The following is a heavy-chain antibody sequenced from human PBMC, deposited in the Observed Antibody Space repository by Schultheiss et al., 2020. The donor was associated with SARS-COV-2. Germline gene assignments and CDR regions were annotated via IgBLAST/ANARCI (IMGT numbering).Heavy chain of an antibody. CDR2: IIPIFGTA. D-gene: IGHD5-18*01. V-gene: IGHV1-69*13. CDR1: GYTFTGYY. J-gene: IGHJ4*02. Sequence: SVKVSCKASGYTFTGYYMHWVRQAPGQGLEWMGGIIPIFGTANYAQKFQGRVTITADESTSTAYMELSSLRSEDTAVYYCARGYSYGDGGDYWGQGTLVTVSS. CDR3: ARGYSYGDGGDY.